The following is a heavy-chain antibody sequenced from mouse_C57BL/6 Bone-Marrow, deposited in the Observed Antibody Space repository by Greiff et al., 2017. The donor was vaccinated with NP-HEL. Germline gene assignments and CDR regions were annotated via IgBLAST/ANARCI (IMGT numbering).Heavy chain of an antibody. CDR2: IWSGGST. CDR3: ASPYYGSSLDV. Sequence: VQLQQSGPGLVQPSQSLSITCTVSGFSLTSYGVHWVRQSPGKGLEWLGVIWSGGSTDYNAAFISRLSISKDNSKSQVFFKMNSLQADDTAIYYCASPYYGSSLDVWGTGTTVTVSS. V-gene: IGHV2-2*01. J-gene: IGHJ1*03. D-gene: IGHD1-1*01. CDR1: GFSLTSYG.